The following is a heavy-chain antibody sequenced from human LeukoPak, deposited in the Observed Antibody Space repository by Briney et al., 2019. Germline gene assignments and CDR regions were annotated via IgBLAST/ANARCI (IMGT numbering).Heavy chain of an antibody. CDR1: GGSIRSDNYY. CDR3: ARSQVAVAGTAPLAF. J-gene: IGHJ4*02. CDR2: VYYSGTT. Sequence: SQILSLTCTVSGGSIRSDNYYWSWIRQPPGKGLEWIGYVYYSGTTYFNPSLKSRTTISVDTSKNQFSLKLSSVTAADTAVYYCARSQVAVAGTAPLAFWGQGTLVTVSS. V-gene: IGHV4-30-4*01. D-gene: IGHD6-19*01.